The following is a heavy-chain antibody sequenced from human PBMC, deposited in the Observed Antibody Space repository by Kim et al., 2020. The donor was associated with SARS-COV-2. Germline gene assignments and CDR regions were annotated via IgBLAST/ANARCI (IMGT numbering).Heavy chain of an antibody. CDR3: ARFLKVLAASDHGMDV. V-gene: IGHV4-4*07. D-gene: IGHD2-2*01. CDR2: IYTSGST. Sequence: SETLSLTCTVSGDSISGYYWSWIRQPAGKGLEWIGRIYTSGSTNYKPSLNSRVTMSVDTSKNQFSLKLSSVTAADTAVYYCARFLKVLAASDHGMDVWGQGTTVTVS. J-gene: IGHJ6*02. CDR1: GDSISGYY.